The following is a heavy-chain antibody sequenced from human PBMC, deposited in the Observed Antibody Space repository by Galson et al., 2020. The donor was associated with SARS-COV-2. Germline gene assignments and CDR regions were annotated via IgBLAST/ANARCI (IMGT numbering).Heavy chain of an antibody. CDR3: ARGFKIAVAGNYYYAMDV. V-gene: IGHV4-34*01. Sequence: SETLSLTCGVYGGSFSGYYWTWIRQPPGQGLEWIIEINDSGNTKYNPSFEGRVTISVDTSKNQFSLKMNSVTAADTAVYYCARGFKIAVAGNYYYAMDVWGQGTTVTVSS. CDR2: INDSGNT. J-gene: IGHJ6*02. CDR1: GGSFSGYY. D-gene: IGHD6-19*01.